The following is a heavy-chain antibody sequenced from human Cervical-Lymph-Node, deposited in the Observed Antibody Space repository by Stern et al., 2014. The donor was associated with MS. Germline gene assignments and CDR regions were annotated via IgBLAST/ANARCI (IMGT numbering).Heavy chain of an antibody. J-gene: IGHJ5*02. CDR3: ARAVRELGT. V-gene: IGHV3-7*01. Sequence: EVQLVESGGGLVQPGESLRLSCAVSGFTFSNYWMTWVRQAPGKGLEWVASIKTAGSEKSYVASVKGRFTISRDNAKNSLYLQMNSLRAEDTAVYYCARAVRELGTWGQGTLVTVSS. D-gene: IGHD1-7*01. CDR2: IKTAGSEK. CDR1: GFTFSNYW.